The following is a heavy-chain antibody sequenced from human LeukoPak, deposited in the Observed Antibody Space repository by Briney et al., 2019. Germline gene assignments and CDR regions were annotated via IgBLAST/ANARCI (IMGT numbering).Heavy chain of an antibody. V-gene: IGHV3-23*01. J-gene: IGHJ4*02. Sequence: GGSLRLSCAASGFTFSSYAMSWVRQAPGKGLEWVSAISGSGGSTYYADSVKGRFTISRDNSKNTLYLQMNSLRAEDTAVYYCAKDLNYYDSSGYDDRGQGTLVTVSS. CDR3: AKDLNYYDSSGYDD. CDR2: ISGSGGST. CDR1: GFTFSSYA. D-gene: IGHD3-22*01.